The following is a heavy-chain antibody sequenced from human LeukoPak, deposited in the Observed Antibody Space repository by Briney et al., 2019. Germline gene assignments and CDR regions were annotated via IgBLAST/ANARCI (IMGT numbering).Heavy chain of an antibody. CDR3: ARAQLNLVVDLGMDV. Sequence: AETLTLTCTVSGVSISTYYWSWIRQPPGKGLEWVGYIYSSGSTNYKHSLKSRFTISVDNSKHQFSLQLSSVTAADTAVYYCARAQLNLVVDLGMDVWGQRTAV. D-gene: IGHD2-2*01. J-gene: IGHJ6*02. V-gene: IGHV4-59*01. CDR1: GVSISTYY. CDR2: IYSSGST.